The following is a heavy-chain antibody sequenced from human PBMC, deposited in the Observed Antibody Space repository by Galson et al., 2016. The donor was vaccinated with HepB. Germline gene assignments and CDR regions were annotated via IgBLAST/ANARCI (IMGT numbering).Heavy chain of an antibody. D-gene: IGHD6-19*01. CDR2: IYPSDSDT. CDR1: GYTFTSYW. CDR3: ARQFKSGWYGFGDS. Sequence: QSGAEVKNPGESLKISCKVSGYTFTSYWIGWVRQMPGKGLEWMGIIYPSDSDTKYSPSFQGQVTISVDKSISTAFLQWASLKASDTAIHYCARQFKSGWYGFGDSWGQGTLVTVSS. J-gene: IGHJ4*02. V-gene: IGHV5-51*01.